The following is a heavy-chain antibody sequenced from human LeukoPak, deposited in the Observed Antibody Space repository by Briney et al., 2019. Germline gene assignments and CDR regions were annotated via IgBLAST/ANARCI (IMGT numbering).Heavy chain of an antibody. J-gene: IGHJ6*03. CDR1: GYTFTGYY. CDR2: INPNSGGT. Sequence: ASVKVSCKASGYTFTGYYMHWVRQAPGQGLEWMGWINPNSGGTNYAQKFQGRVTMTRDTSISTAYMELSRLRSDDTAVYYCASRPYDFWSGSTRGEPTIFHSDYYYYMDVWGKGTTVTVSS. D-gene: IGHD3-3*01. V-gene: IGHV1-2*02. CDR3: ASRPYDFWSGSTRGEPTIFHSDYYYYMDV.